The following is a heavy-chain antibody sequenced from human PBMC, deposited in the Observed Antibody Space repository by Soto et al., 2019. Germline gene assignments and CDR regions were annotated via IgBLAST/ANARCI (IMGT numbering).Heavy chain of an antibody. J-gene: IGHJ3*02. CDR2: IWYDGSNK. CDR3: ARKGIQLWYDAFDI. CDR1: GFTFSSYG. D-gene: IGHD5-18*01. Sequence: PGGSLRLSCAASGFTFSSYGMHWVRQAPGKGLEWVAVIWYDGSNKYYADPVKGRFTISRDNSKNTLYLQMNSLRAEDTAVYYCARKGIQLWYDAFDIWGQGTMVTVSS. V-gene: IGHV3-33*01.